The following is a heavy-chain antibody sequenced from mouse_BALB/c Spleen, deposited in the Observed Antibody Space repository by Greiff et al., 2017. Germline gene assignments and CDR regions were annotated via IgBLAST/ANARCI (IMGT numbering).Heavy chain of an antibody. Sequence: QVQLQQSGAELVRPGASVKLSCKASGYTFTSYWINWVKQRPGQGLEWIGNIYPSDSYTNYNQKFKDKATLTVDKSSSTAYMQLSSPTSEDSAVYYCTRLGRFAYWSQGTLVTVSA. CDR3: TRLGRFAY. CDR2: IYPSDSYT. J-gene: IGHJ3*01. V-gene: IGHV1-69*02. D-gene: IGHD4-1*01. CDR1: GYTFTSYW.